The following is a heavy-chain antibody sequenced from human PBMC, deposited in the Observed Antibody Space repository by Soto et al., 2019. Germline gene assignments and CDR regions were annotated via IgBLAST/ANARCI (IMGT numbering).Heavy chain of an antibody. D-gene: IGHD5-18*01. CDR1: GYSFTSYW. V-gene: IGHV5-51*01. CDR2: IYPGDSDT. J-gene: IGHJ6*02. CDR3: ARDPREGLQLWSQWYYGMDV. Sequence: PGESLKISCKGSGYSFTSYWIGWVRQMPGKGLEWMGIIYPGDSDTRYSPSFQGQVTISADKSISTAYLQMNSLRAEDTAVYYCARDPREGLQLWSQWYYGMDVWGQGTTVTVSS.